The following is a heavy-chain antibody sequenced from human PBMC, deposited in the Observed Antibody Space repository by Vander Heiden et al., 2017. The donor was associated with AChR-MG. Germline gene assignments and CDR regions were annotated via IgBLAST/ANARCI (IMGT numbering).Heavy chain of an antibody. CDR2: IKSNSDGGIT. V-gene: IGHV3-15*01. CDR1: GFTFKDAW. D-gene: IGHD1-7*01. Sequence: DVHLVESGGGLVKPGGSLRLSCAVSGFTFKDAWMNWGRQDPGKGLEWIGRIKSNSDGGITDHAAPVKGRFTISRDDSKNTLYLQMDSLKTEDTGVYYCTTLSLWNYVLETWGQGSLVTVSA. CDR3: TTLSLWNYVLET. J-gene: IGHJ5*02.